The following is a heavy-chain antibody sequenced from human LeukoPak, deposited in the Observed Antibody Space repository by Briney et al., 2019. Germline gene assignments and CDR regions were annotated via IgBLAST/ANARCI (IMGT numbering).Heavy chain of an antibody. D-gene: IGHD2-21*02. Sequence: PSETLSLTCTVSGGSISSYYWTWIRQPAGKGPEWIGRIHASGSTNCNPSLKSRVNMSVDTSKNQFSLRLNSVTAADTAVYYCARVTDPRYNWFDPWGQGTLVTVSS. CDR1: GGSISSYY. V-gene: IGHV4-4*07. CDR2: IHASGST. J-gene: IGHJ5*02. CDR3: ARVTDPRYNWFDP.